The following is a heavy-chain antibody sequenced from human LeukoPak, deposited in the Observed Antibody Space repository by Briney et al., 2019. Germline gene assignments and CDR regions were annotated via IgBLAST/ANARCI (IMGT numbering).Heavy chain of an antibody. Sequence: GGSLRLSCAASGFTFSSYAMSWVRQAPGKGLEWVSAISGSGGSTYYADSVKGRFTISRDNSKNTLYLQMNSLRAKDTAVYYCAKDLFAVTTATDYWGQGTLVTVSS. J-gene: IGHJ4*02. CDR3: AKDLFAVTTATDY. V-gene: IGHV3-23*01. D-gene: IGHD4-17*01. CDR2: ISGSGGST. CDR1: GFTFSSYA.